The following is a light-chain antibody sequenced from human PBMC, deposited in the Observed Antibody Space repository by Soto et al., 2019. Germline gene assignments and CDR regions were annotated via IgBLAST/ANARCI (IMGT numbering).Light chain of an antibody. V-gene: IGKV3-20*01. CDR2: GAA. J-gene: IGKJ2*01. CDR3: QQYGPSPPRT. Sequence: EIVLTQSPGTLSLSPGERATLSCRASQSVSSNYLAWYQQKPGQAPRLLIYGAASRATGIPDRFSGSGSGTDFTLTISRLEPEDFAVYYCQQYGPSPPRTLGQGTKLEI. CDR1: QSVSSNY.